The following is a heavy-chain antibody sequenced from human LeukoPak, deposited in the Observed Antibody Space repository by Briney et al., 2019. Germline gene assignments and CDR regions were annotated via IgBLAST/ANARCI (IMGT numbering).Heavy chain of an antibody. Sequence: SQTLSLTCTVSGGSISSGDYYWSWIRQPPGKGLEWIGYIYYSGSTYYNPSLKSRVTISVDTSKSQFSLKLSSVTAADTAVYYCATMTGYYYYYYMDVWGKGTTVTVSS. V-gene: IGHV4-30-4*08. CDR3: ATMTGYYYYYYMDV. D-gene: IGHD3-9*01. CDR2: IYYSGST. J-gene: IGHJ6*03. CDR1: GGSISSGDYY.